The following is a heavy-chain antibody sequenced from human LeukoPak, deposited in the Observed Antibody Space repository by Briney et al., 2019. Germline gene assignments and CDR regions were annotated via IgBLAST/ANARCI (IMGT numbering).Heavy chain of an antibody. CDR2: IWSDETST. V-gene: IGHV3-33*01. CDR3: ASPRDGYNHGLHY. J-gene: IGHJ4*02. Sequence: GGSLRLSCAASGFTFSNYGMHWVRQAPGKGLEWVAGIWSDETSTYSGDPVKGRFTISRDNSKNTLYLQMNSLRAEDTAVYYCASPRDGYNHGLHYWGQGTLVTVSS. D-gene: IGHD5-24*01. CDR1: GFTFSNYG.